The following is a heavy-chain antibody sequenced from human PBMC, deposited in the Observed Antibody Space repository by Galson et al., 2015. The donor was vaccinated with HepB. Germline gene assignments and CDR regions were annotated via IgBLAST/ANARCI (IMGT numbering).Heavy chain of an antibody. D-gene: IGHD1-26*01. CDR3: ARDAYGVGATFDY. CDR1: GFTFSSYS. CDR2: ISSSSSYI. Sequence: SLRLSCAASGFTFSSYSMNWVRQAPGKGLEWVSSISSSSSYIYYADSVKGRFTISRDNAKNSLYLQMNSLRAEDKAVYYCARDAYGVGATFDYWGQGTLVTVSS. V-gene: IGHV3-21*01. J-gene: IGHJ4*02.